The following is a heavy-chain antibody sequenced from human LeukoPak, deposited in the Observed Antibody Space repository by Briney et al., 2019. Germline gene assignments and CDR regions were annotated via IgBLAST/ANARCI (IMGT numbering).Heavy chain of an antibody. V-gene: IGHV4-59*08. Sequence: PSETLSLTCTVSGGSISSYYWSWIRQPPGKGLEWIGYIYYSGSTNYNPSLKSRVTISVVTSKNQFSLKLSSVTAADTAVYYCARQRTSGYLQGGWFDPWGQGTLVTVSS. CDR3: ARQRTSGYLQGGWFDP. CDR2: IYYSGST. D-gene: IGHD3-22*01. CDR1: GGSISSYY. J-gene: IGHJ5*02.